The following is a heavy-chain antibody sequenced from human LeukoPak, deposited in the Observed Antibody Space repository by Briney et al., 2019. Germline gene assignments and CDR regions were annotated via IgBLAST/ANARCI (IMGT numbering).Heavy chain of an antibody. CDR2: ISGSGDIT. CDR3: AKAARNSGSYPFDY. V-gene: IGHV3-23*01. J-gene: IGHJ4*02. CDR1: GFTFSAYV. Sequence: GGSLRLSCAASGFTFSAYVMSWVRQAPGKGLEWVSSISGSGDITYYADSVKGRFTISRDNSKNTLYLQMNSLTAEDTAVYYCAKAARNSGSYPFDYWGQGTLVTVSS. D-gene: IGHD1-26*01.